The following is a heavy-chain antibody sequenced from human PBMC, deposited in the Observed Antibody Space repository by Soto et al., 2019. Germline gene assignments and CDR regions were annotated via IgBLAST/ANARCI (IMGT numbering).Heavy chain of an antibody. V-gene: IGHV3-23*01. CDR3: AKAAPTINGVCAPYHR. J-gene: IGHJ3*01. CDR2: VGGSDDDK. CDR1: GFTFSDFA. D-gene: IGHD2-8*01. Sequence: EVHLLESGGGVVQPGGSLRLSCAASGFTFSDFAMSWVRQTTGKGLQWVSEVGGSDDDKHYAEAARGRFIVSIDNSKNTFHLESLTLRAAAPAIYHCAKAAPTINGVCAPYHRWSHGTEVTASS.